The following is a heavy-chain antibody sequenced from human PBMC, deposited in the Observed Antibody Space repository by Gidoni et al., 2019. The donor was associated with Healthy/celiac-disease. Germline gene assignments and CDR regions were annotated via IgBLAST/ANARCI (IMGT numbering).Heavy chain of an antibody. D-gene: IGHD3-9*01. V-gene: IGHV1-69*01. CDR1: GGTFSSYA. J-gene: IGHJ4*02. CDR2: IIPISGTA. CDR3: ARVVLRYFDCSPAPSYYFDY. Sequence: QVQLLQSGAAVMKPGSSVKVSCKASGGTFSSYAIRWVRQAPGHGLEWMVGIIPISGTANYAQKFQGRVTITADESTSTAYMELSSLRSEDTAVYYCARVVLRYFDCSPAPSYYFDYWGPGTLVTVSS.